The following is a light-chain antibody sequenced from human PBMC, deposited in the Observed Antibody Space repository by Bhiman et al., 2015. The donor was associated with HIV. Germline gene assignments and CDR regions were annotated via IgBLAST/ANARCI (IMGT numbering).Light chain of an antibody. CDR1: NIGSKS. CDR3: QAWDSSTGV. CDR2: QDT. Sequence: GPGKTARITCGGNNIGSKSVHWYQQRPGQSPVLVIYQDTKRPSGIPERFSGSNSGNTATLTISGTQAMDEGDYYCQAWDSSTGVFGTGTKVTVL. V-gene: IGLV3-21*01. J-gene: IGLJ1*01.